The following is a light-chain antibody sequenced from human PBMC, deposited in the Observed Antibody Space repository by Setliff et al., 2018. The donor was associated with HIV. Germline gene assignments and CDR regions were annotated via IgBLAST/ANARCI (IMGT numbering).Light chain of an antibody. CDR1: SSDVGSYNY. CDR3: SSYTSRTPLYV. CDR2: EVT. Sequence: QSALTQPASVSGFPGQSITISCTGSSSDVGSYNYVSWYQQHPGKAPKLMIYEVTRRPSGVSNRFSGSKSGNTASLTISGLQAQDEADYYCSSYTSRTPLYVFGTGTKVTVL. V-gene: IGLV2-14*01. J-gene: IGLJ1*01.